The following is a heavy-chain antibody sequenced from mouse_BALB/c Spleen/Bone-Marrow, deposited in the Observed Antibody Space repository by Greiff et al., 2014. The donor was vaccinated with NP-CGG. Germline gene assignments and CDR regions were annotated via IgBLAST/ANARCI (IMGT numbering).Heavy chain of an antibody. J-gene: IGHJ3*01. V-gene: IGHV5-9-2*01. D-gene: IGHD2-4*01. CDR3: ARHAYYDQTEVSFVY. CDR2: ISGDGRYT. Sequence: EVKLMESGGGLVKPGGSLKLSCAASGFSFSNYGMSWVRQTPEKRLEWAATISGDGRYTFYSDSVRGRFTISRDNAKYNLYLQLSSLRSADTALYYCARHAYYDQTEVSFVYWGQGTLVTVSA. CDR1: GFSFSNYG.